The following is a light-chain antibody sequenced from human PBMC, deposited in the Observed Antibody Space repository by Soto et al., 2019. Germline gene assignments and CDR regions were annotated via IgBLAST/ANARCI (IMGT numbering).Light chain of an antibody. CDR3: QQYNNWPQT. J-gene: IGKJ1*01. CDR2: GAS. CDR1: QSVSSN. Sequence: EIVMTQSPATLSVSPGERATLSCRASQSVSSNLAWYQQKPGQAPRLLIYGASTRATGIPARFSGSGSGTEFTLTISSLQSEDFAVYYCQQYNNWPQTFGQGTNVDNK. V-gene: IGKV3-15*01.